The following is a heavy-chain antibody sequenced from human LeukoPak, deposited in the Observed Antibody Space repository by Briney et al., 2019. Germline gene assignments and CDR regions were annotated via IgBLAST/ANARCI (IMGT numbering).Heavy chain of an antibody. V-gene: IGHV4-31*03. D-gene: IGHD2-15*01. J-gene: IGHJ3*02. CDR2: IYYSGST. CDR1: GGSIRSGGYY. CDR3: ARAIVGDSDFDTQFDI. Sequence: SQPLSLTCTVSGGSIRSGGYYWNWIRQHPGKGLEWIGYIYYSGSTYYNPSLKSRVTISLDTSKNRFSLKLTSVTAADTAVYYCARAIVGDSDFDTQFDIWGQGTLVTV.